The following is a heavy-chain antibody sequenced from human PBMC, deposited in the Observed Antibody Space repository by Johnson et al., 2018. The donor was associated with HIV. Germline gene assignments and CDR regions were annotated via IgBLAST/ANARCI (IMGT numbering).Heavy chain of an antibody. D-gene: IGHD3-16*01. CDR3: AREGGSSGPDAFDI. Sequence: ARLVETGGGLIRPGGSLRPSCAASGFTVSAYYMSWVRQAPGQGLEWVSVIYSGGSTYYADSVKGRFTTSRDNSKNTLYLQLNSLRAEDTAVYYCAREGGSSGPDAFDIWGQGTMVTVSS. CDR1: GFTVSAYY. CDR2: IYSGGST. J-gene: IGHJ3*02. V-gene: IGHV3-53*02.